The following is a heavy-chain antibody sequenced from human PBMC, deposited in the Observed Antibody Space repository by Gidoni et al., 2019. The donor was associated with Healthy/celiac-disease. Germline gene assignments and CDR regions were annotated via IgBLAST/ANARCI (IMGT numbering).Heavy chain of an antibody. Sequence: QVQLQESGPGRVKPSETLSLTCTGSGGSISSYSWSWIRQPPGKGLEGIGSIYYSGRTNYNPSLKSRVTISVDTPKNQFSLKLSSVTAADTAVYYCARGIVPHSFDIWGQGTMVTVSS. CDR3: ARGIVPHSFDI. CDR2: IYYSGRT. J-gene: IGHJ3*02. CDR1: GGSISSYS. V-gene: IGHV4-59*01. D-gene: IGHD3-16*02.